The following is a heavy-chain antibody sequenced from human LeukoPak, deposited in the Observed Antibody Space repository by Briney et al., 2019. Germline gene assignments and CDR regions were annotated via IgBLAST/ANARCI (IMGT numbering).Heavy chain of an antibody. J-gene: IGHJ4*02. V-gene: IGHV4-59*12. D-gene: IGHD3-16*01. Sequence: SSETLSLTCTVSGDSISSYYWNWIRQPPGKGLEWIGYIYYSGSTNYNPSLKSRVPISVDTSKNQFSLKLNSVTAADTAVYYCARGASYGRWGQGTLVTVSS. CDR1: GDSISSYY. CDR2: IYYSGST. CDR3: ARGASYGR.